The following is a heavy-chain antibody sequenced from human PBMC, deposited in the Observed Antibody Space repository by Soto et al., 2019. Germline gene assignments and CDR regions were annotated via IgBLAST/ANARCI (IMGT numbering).Heavy chain of an antibody. CDR1: GDTFTSYS. V-gene: IGHV1-69*01. J-gene: IGHJ1*01. Sequence: QGQLVQSGAEVKKPGSSVKVSCKSSGDTFTSYSIAWMRQAPGQGLEWMGGIIPKFGSTKYARKFQERVTITADESTSTAYMELSGLRSEDTAVYFCARWRSSSWFAVFFQFWGQGTRVTVSS. CDR2: IIPKFGST. D-gene: IGHD6-13*01. CDR3: ARWRSSSWFAVFFQF.